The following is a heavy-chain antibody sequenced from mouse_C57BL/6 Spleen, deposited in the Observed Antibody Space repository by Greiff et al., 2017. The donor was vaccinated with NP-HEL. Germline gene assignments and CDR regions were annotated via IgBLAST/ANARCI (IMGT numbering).Heavy chain of an antibody. Sequence: DVKLQESGPGLVKPSQSLSLTCSVTGYSITSGYYWNWIRQSPGNKLEWMGYISYDGSNNYNPSLKNRISITRDTSKNQFFLKLNSVTTEDTATYYCARFYYGYDGAMDYWGQGTSVTVSS. CDR1: GYSITSGYY. CDR2: ISYDGSN. D-gene: IGHD2-2*01. V-gene: IGHV3-6*01. CDR3: ARFYYGYDGAMDY. J-gene: IGHJ4*01.